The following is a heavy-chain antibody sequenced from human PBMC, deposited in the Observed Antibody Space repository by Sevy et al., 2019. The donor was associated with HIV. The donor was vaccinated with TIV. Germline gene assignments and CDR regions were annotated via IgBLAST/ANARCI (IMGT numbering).Heavy chain of an antibody. V-gene: IGHV3-23*01. CDR2: ISGSGGST. Sequence: GGSLRLSCAASGFTFSSYAMSWVRQAPGKGLEWVSAISGSGGSTYYADSVKGRFTISSDNSKNTLYLQMNSLRAEDTAVYYCAKDRSPRVATGGWDYFDYWGQGTLVTVSS. CDR1: GFTFSSYA. D-gene: IGHD5-12*01. CDR3: AKDRSPRVATGGWDYFDY. J-gene: IGHJ4*02.